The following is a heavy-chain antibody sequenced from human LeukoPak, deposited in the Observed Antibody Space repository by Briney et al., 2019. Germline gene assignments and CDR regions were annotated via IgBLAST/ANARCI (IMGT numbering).Heavy chain of an antibody. Sequence: SETLSLTCAVYGGPFSGYYWSWIRQPPGKGLEWIGEINHSGSTNYNPSLKSRVTISVDTSKNQFSLKLSSVAAADTAVYYCARGPHRITMIVVVITYERGFDYWGQGTLVTVSS. D-gene: IGHD3-22*01. CDR1: GGPFSGYY. CDR2: INHSGST. V-gene: IGHV4-34*01. J-gene: IGHJ4*02. CDR3: ARGPHRITMIVVVITYERGFDY.